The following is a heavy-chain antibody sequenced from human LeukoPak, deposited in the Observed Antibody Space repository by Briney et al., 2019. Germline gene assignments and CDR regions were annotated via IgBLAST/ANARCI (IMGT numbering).Heavy chain of an antibody. Sequence: GASVKVSFKASGYTFTGYYMHWVRQAPGQGLEWMGWINPNSGDTNYAQKFQGRVTMSRDTSISTAYMELSGLRSDDTAVYYCARDPGPPRSIAAAARGLNWYFDLWGRGTLVTVSS. CDR1: GYTFTGYY. V-gene: IGHV1-2*02. CDR2: INPNSGDT. CDR3: ARDPGPPRSIAAAARGLNWYFDL. D-gene: IGHD6-13*01. J-gene: IGHJ2*01.